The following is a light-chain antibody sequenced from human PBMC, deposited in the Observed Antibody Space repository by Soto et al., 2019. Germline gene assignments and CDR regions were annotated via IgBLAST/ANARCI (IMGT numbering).Light chain of an antibody. CDR3: QSYDSSLSGSIV. J-gene: IGLJ1*01. V-gene: IGLV1-40*01. CDR2: ANS. Sequence: QSVLTQPPSVSRAPGQRVTISCTGSSSNIGAGYDVHWYQQLPGTAPKLLIYANSNRPSGVPDRFSGSKSGTSASLAITGLQAEDEADYYCQSYDSSLSGSIVFGTGTKLTVL. CDR1: SSNIGAGYD.